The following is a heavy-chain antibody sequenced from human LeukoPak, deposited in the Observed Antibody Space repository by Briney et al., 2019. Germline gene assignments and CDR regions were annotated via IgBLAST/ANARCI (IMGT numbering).Heavy chain of an antibody. D-gene: IGHD5-18*01. V-gene: IGHV3-7*01. J-gene: IGHJ4*02. CDR2: IKQDGSEK. CDR3: ARDFRGGRSYGRKVGYFDY. CDR1: GFTFSSYW. Sequence: GGSLRLSCAASGFTFSSYWMSWVRQAPGKGLEWVANIKQDGSEKYYVDSVKGRFTISRDNAKNSLYLQMNSLRAEDTAVYYCARDFRGGRSYGRKVGYFDYWGQGTLVTVSS.